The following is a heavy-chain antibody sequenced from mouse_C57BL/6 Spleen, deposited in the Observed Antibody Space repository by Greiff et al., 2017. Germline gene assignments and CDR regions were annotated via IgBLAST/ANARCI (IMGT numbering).Heavy chain of an antibody. CDR2: IRLKSDNYAT. V-gene: IGHV6-3*01. D-gene: IGHD1-1*01. Sequence: EVKVEESGGGLVQPGGSMKLSCVASGFTFSNYWMNWVRQSPEKGLEWVAQIRLKSDNYATHYAESVKGRFTISRDDSKSSVYLQMNNLRAEDTGIYYCTAAVVARGDYWGQGTSVTVSS. CDR1: GFTFSNYW. CDR3: TAAVVARGDY. J-gene: IGHJ4*01.